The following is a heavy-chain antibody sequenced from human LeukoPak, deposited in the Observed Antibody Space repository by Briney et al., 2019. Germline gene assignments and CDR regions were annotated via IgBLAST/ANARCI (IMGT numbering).Heavy chain of an antibody. CDR3: ARDLRSYGDFYGMDV. CDR2: INSDGSST. V-gene: IGHV3-74*01. CDR1: GFTFSSYW. Sequence: GGSLRLSCAASGFTFSSYWMHWVRQAPGKGLVWVSRINSDGSSTSYADSVKGRFTISRDNAKNTLYLQMNSLRAEDTAVYYCARDLRSYGDFYGMDVWXXXXXXTVSX. J-gene: IGHJ6*01. D-gene: IGHD4-17*01.